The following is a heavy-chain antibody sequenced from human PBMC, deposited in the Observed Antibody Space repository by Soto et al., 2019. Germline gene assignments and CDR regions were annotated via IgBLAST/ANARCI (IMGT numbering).Heavy chain of an antibody. J-gene: IGHJ4*02. CDR1: GYTFTNFG. D-gene: IGHD3-10*01. CDR2: ISAYNGNT. Sequence: ASVKVSCKASGYTFTNFGISWVRQAPGQGLEWMGWISAYNGNTNYAQKFQGRVTMTTDTSTSTAYMEVRSLRFDDTAVYYCARAPRGNYGYPSYFDYWGQGTLVTVSS. V-gene: IGHV1-18*01. CDR3: ARAPRGNYGYPSYFDY.